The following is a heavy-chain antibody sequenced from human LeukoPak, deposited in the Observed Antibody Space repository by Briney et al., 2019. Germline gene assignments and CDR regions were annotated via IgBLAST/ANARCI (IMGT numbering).Heavy chain of an antibody. D-gene: IGHD6-19*01. CDR3: ASGAVAGPYYFDY. CDR2: IYTSGST. V-gene: IGHV4-61*02. CDR1: GGSISSGSYY. J-gene: IGHJ4*02. Sequence: SETLSLTCTVSGGSISSGSYYWSWIRQPAGKGLEWIGRIYTSGSTNYNPSLKSRVTISVDTSKNQFSLKLSSVTAADTAVYYCASGAVAGPYYFDYWGQGTLVTVSS.